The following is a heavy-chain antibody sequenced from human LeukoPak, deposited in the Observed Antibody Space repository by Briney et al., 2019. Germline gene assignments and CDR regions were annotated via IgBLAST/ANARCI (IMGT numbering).Heavy chain of an antibody. D-gene: IGHD6-19*01. CDR3: ARRRIAVAGTDYYYYMDV. J-gene: IGHJ6*03. CDR2: IYPGDSDT. V-gene: IGHV5-51*01. Sequence: GVSLKISCKGSGYSFTSYWIGWVRQMPGKGLEWMGIIYPGDSDTRYSPSFQGQVTISADKSISTAYLQWSSLKASDTAMYYCARRRIAVAGTDYYYYMDVWGKGTTVTVSS. CDR1: GYSFTSYW.